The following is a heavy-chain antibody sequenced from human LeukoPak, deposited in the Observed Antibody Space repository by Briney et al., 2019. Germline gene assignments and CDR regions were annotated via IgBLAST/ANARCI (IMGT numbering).Heavy chain of an antibody. CDR3: ARLKSGVLWFGELEDY. CDR2: IIPILGIA. Sequence: ASVKVSCKASGGTFSSYAISWVRQAPGQGLEWMGRIIPILGIANYAQKFQGRVTITADKSTSTAYMELSSLRSEDTAVYYCARLKSGVLWFGELEDYWGQGTLVTVSS. V-gene: IGHV1-69*04. J-gene: IGHJ4*02. D-gene: IGHD3-10*01. CDR1: GGTFSSYA.